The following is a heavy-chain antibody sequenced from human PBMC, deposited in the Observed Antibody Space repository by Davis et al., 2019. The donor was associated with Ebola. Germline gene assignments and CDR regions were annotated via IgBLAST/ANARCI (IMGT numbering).Heavy chain of an antibody. J-gene: IGHJ3*02. CDR3: ARAPYYYDSSGYYHDAFDI. CDR2: ISSSSSYI. Sequence: GESLKISCAASGFTFSSYSMNWVRQAPGKGLEWVSSISSSSSYIYYADSVKGRFTISRDNAKNSLYLQMNSLRAEDTAVYYCARAPYYYDSSGYYHDAFDIWGQGTMVTVSS. V-gene: IGHV3-21*01. D-gene: IGHD3-22*01. CDR1: GFTFSSYS.